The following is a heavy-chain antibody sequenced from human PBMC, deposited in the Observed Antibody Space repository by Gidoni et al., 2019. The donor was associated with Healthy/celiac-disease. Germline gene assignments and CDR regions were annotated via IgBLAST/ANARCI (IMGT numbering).Heavy chain of an antibody. CDR2: ISSSSSDI. CDR1: GFTFSSYS. CDR3: ARESVFSGGSYYYYGMDV. D-gene: IGHD2-15*01. V-gene: IGHV3-21*01. J-gene: IGHJ6*02. Sequence: EVQLVESGGGLVKPGGSLRLSCAPSGFTFSSYSMNWVRQAPGKGREWVSAISSSSSDIYDAASVKGRFTISRDNAKNSLYLQMNSLRAEDTAVYYCARESVFSGGSYYYYGMDVWGQGTTVTVSS.